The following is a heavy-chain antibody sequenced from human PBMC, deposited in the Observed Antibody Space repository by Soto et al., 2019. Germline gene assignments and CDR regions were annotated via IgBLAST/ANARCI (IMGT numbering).Heavy chain of an antibody. CDR3: ARAGDSTSSDFDY. Sequence: GASVKVSCKASGGTFSSYTISWVRQAPGQGLEWMGRIIPILGIANYAQKFQGRVTITADKSTSTAYMELSSLRSEDTAVYYCARAGDSTSSDFDYWGQGTLVTVSS. J-gene: IGHJ4*02. CDR1: GGTFSSYT. V-gene: IGHV1-69*02. D-gene: IGHD2-2*01. CDR2: IIPILGIA.